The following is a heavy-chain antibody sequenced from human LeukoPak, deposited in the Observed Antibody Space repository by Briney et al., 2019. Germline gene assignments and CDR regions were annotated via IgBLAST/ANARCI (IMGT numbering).Heavy chain of an antibody. CDR2: INPSGGST. J-gene: IGHJ3*02. D-gene: IGHD4-17*01. CDR1: GYTFNIHG. V-gene: IGHV1-46*02. Sequence: AASVKVSCKASGYTFNIHGISWVRQAPGQGLEWMGIINPSGGSTSYAQKFQGRVTMIRDTSTSTVYMELSSLRSEDTAVYYCARADYGVAFDIWGQGTMVTVSS. CDR3: ARADYGVAFDI.